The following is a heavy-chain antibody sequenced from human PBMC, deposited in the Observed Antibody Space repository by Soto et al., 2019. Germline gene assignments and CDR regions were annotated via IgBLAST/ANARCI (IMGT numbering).Heavy chain of an antibody. D-gene: IGHD5-12*01. V-gene: IGHV4-39*01. CDR2: IYYSGST. J-gene: IGHJ5*02. CDR3: ARPIPEGNSGYDFTHWFDP. CDR1: GGSISSSSYY. Sequence: SETLSLTCTVSGGSISSSSYYWGWIRQPPGKGLEWIGSIYYSGSTYYNPSLKSRVTISVDTSKNQFSLKLSSVTAADTAVYYCARPIPEGNSGYDFTHWFDPWGQGTLVTVSS.